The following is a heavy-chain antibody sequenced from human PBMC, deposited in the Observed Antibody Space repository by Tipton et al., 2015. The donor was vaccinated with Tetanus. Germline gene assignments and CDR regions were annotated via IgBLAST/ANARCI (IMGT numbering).Heavy chain of an antibody. V-gene: IGHV3-15*01. Sequence: TLRLSCEGSRFSFSTFWMTWVRQAPGKGLEWVGRIKRKTDGETTDYGAPVKGRFTISRDDSKNTLYLQMDSLTTEDTAVYYCARDDINYWGQGAQVTVSS. CDR1: RFSFSTFW. J-gene: IGHJ4*02. CDR3: ARDDINY. CDR2: IKRKTDGETT.